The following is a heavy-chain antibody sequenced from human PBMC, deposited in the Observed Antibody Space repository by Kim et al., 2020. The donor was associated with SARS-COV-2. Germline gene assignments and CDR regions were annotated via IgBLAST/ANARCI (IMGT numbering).Heavy chain of an antibody. V-gene: IGHV4-34*01. CDR3: ARGVPGY. J-gene: IGHJ1*01. Sequence: SETLSLTCAVYGGSFSGYQWSWVRQSPGQGLEWIGQINHSGSANYNPSLKSRVAMSIDTSKNQFSLKFTSVTASDTGVYYCARGVPGYWGQGSLVTVSS. CDR2: INHSGSA. CDR1: GGSFSGYQ. D-gene: IGHD6-13*01.